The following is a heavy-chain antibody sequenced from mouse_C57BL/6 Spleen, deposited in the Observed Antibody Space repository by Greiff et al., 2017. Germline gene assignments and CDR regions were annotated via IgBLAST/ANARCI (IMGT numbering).Heavy chain of an antibody. J-gene: IGHJ4*01. CDR3: ARWTAQGTWGRNARDY. V-gene: IGHV1-69*01. Sequence: QVQLQQPGAELVMPGASVKLSCKASGYTFTSYWMHWVKQRPGPGLEWIGEIDPSDSYTTYNQKFKGKSTLTVDKSSSTAYLQLSSLPSEDSAVYYCARWTAQGTWGRNARDYWGQGTSVTVAS. CDR2: IDPSDSYT. CDR1: GYTFTSYW. D-gene: IGHD3-2*02.